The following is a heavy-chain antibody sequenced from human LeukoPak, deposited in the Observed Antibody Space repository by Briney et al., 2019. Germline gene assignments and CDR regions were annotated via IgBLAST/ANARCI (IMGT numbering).Heavy chain of an antibody. Sequence: GGSLRLSCEASGFTFSTFAMIWVRQPPGKGLEWVSSIFPSGGEIHYADSVRGRFTISRDNSKSTLSLQMNSLRAKDTAVYYCARRAGAYSHPYDYWAREPWSPSPQ. CDR1: GFTFSTFA. V-gene: IGHV3-23*01. J-gene: IGHJ4*02. CDR2: IFPSGGEI. CDR3: ARRAGAYSHPYDY. D-gene: IGHD4/OR15-4a*01.